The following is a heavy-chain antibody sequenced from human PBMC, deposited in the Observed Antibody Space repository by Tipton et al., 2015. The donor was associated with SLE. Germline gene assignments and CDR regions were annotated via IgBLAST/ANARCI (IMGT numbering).Heavy chain of an antibody. J-gene: IGHJ5*02. V-gene: IGHV4-39*07. CDR2: IYYSGST. CDR1: GGSISSSSYY. CDR3: ASTSGYSSSWYSPYTWFDP. Sequence: TLSLTCTVSGGSISSSSYYWGWIRQPPGKGLEWIGSIYYSGSTYYNPSLKSQVTISVDTSKNQFSLKLSSVTAADTAVYYCASTSGYSSSWYSPYTWFDPWGQGTLVTVSS. D-gene: IGHD6-13*01.